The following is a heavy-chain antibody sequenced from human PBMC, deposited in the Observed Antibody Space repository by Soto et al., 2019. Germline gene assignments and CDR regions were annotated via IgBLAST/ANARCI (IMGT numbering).Heavy chain of an antibody. Sequence: QVQLQESGPGLVKPSETLSLTCSVSGGSISSYYWGWIRKPPGKGLEWIGYIFYTGSTDYNPSLKSRVTISIDTSKTHSSLKLGSVTAADTAVYYCARRYTGDAFDVWGQGTMVTVSS. CDR3: ARRYTGDAFDV. CDR1: GGSISSYY. J-gene: IGHJ3*01. D-gene: IGHD5-12*01. CDR2: IFYTGST. V-gene: IGHV4-59*08.